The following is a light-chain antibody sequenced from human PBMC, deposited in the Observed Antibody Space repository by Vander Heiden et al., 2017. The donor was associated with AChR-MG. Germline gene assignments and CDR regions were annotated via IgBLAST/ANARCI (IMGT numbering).Light chain of an antibody. CDR2: RNN. CDR1: SSNIGSDY. Sequence: QSVLPPPPSASGTPGQRVTLPCSGSSSNIGSDYVYWYQQRPGTAPNLLIYRNNQRPSGGPDRVSGAKSGTAAALAMSGRRAEDEDDYYCAAWDDSLQVFGGGTKLTVL. V-gene: IGLV1-47*01. CDR3: AAWDDSLQV. J-gene: IGLJ3*02.